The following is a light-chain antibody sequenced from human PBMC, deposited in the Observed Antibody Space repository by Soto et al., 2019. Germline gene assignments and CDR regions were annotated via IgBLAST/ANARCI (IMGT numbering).Light chain of an antibody. J-gene: IGKJ5*01. V-gene: IGKV3-15*01. CDR3: HQYNNWPPFT. Sequence: EIVMTQSPATLSVSPGERAILSCRASQSVSTNLGWYQQKPGQAPRLLIFGASTRATGIPARFSGSGSGTEFTLTISSRQSEDSAVYYCHQYNNWPPFTFGQGTRLEIK. CDR1: QSVSTN. CDR2: GAS.